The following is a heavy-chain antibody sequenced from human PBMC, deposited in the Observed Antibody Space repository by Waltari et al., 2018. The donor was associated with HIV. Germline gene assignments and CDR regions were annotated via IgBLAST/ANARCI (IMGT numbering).Heavy chain of an antibody. Sequence: QVQLLASGGGVVRPGRSLRLPCSCSCLVFGDFGMHWVRQAPGKGLGWVAAIWHDGSHKYYGDSVKGRFTISRDNSKNTLYLQMTSLRGEDTAVYYCAREPHSGSYFDYWGQGTRVTVSS. CDR1: CLVFGDFG. D-gene: IGHD7-27*01. CDR3: AREPHSGSYFDY. J-gene: IGHJ4*02. V-gene: IGHV3-33*08. CDR2: IWHDGSHK.